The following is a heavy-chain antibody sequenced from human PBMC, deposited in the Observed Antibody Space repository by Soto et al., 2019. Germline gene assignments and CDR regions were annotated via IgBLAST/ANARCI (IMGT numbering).Heavy chain of an antibody. Sequence: SETLSLTCAVSGGSISSGGYSWSWIRQPPGKGLEWIGYIYHSGSTYYNPSLKSRVTISVDRPKNQFSLKLSSVTAADTAVYYCAARAVATTYYGIDYWGQGTLVTVSS. J-gene: IGHJ4*02. D-gene: IGHD5-12*01. CDR1: GGSISSGGYS. CDR3: AARAVATTYYGIDY. V-gene: IGHV4-30-2*01. CDR2: IYHSGST.